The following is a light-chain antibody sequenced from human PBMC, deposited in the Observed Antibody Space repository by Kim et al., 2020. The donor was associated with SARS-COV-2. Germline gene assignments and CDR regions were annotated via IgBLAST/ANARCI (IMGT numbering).Light chain of an antibody. J-gene: IGLJ3*02. CDR1: SLRSYY. V-gene: IGLV3-19*02. CDR3: NSWDSSGNLWV. Sequence: SSELTQDPAVSVALGQTVRITCQGDSLRSYYASWYQQKPGQATVRVIYGKNNRPSGIPDRFSGSSSGNTASLTITGAQAEDEADYYCNSWDSSGNLWVFGGGTQLTVL. CDR2: GKN.